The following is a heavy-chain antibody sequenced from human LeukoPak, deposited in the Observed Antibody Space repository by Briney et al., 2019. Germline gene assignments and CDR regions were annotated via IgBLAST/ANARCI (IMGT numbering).Heavy chain of an antibody. CDR2: ISGSGGST. V-gene: IGHV3-23*01. J-gene: IGHJ6*02. CDR3: AKEAAEHFWSGYYPHYYYGMDV. CDR1: GFTFSSYA. Sequence: PGGSLRLSCAASGFTFSSYAMSWVRQAPGKGLEWVSAISGSGGSTYYADSVKGRFTISRDNSKNTLYLQMNSLRAEDTAVYYCAKEAAEHFWSGYYPHYYYGMDVWGQGTTVTVSS. D-gene: IGHD3-3*02.